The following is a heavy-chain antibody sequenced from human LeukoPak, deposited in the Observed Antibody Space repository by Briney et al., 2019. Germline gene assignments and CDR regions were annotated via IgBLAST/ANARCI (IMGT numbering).Heavy chain of an antibody. D-gene: IGHD6-6*01. V-gene: IGHV4-59*12. CDR2: IYHSGST. J-gene: IGHJ5*02. Sequence: KPSETLSLTCTVSGGSISSYYWSWIRQPPGKGLEWIGEIYHSGSTNYNPSLKSRVTISVDKSKNQFSLKLSSVTAADTAVYYCARYQLHFDPWGQGTLVTVSS. CDR3: ARYQLHFDP. CDR1: GGSISSYY.